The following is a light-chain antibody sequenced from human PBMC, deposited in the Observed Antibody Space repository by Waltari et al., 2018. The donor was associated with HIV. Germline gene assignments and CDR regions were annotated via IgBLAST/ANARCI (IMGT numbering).Light chain of an antibody. Sequence: IALTQSPATLSLSPGKRATLSCRPSQGIDKDLAWYQQKCGQAPRLLIYDASKMATGIPVRFSGTGSGADFTLTISNLEPEDSAIYFCQQRSSWPLTFGGGTRVEI. V-gene: IGKV3D-11*01. J-gene: IGKJ4*01. CDR2: DAS. CDR3: QQRSSWPLT. CDR1: QGIDKD.